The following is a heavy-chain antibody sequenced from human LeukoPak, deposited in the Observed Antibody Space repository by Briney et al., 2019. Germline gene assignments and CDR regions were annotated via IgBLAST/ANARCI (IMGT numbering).Heavy chain of an antibody. CDR3: SRESGPFCPFGY. Sequence: SETLSLTCGVSGGSISGTNWWSWVRQPPGQGLEWIGEISLAGQTNFNPSLNGRVTTSLDKSSNQLSLHLTSVTAADTATYFCSRESGPFCPFGYWGQGTLVIVSS. D-gene: IGHD1-26*01. CDR1: GGSISGTNW. CDR2: ISLAGQT. V-gene: IGHV4/OR15-8*02. J-gene: IGHJ4*02.